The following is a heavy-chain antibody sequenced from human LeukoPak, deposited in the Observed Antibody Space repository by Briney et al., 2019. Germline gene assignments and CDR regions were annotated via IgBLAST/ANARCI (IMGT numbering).Heavy chain of an antibody. CDR3: AKDGHYDSSGYYGVFDY. Sequence: PGGSLRLSCPASRFTFSSYGMHWVRQAPGKGLEWVAVISYDGSNKYYADSVKGRFTISRDNSKNTLYLQMNSLRAEDTAVYYCAKDGHYDSSGYYGVFDYWGQGTLVTVSS. CDR1: RFTFSSYG. CDR2: ISYDGSNK. D-gene: IGHD3-22*01. J-gene: IGHJ4*02. V-gene: IGHV3-30*18.